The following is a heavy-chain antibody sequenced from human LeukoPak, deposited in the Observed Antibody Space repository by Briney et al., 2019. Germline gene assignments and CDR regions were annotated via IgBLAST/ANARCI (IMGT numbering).Heavy chain of an antibody. J-gene: IGHJ4*02. Sequence: GGSLRLSRAASGFTFSSYSMNWVRQAPGKGLEWVSSISSSSSYIYYADSVKGRFTISRDNAKNSLYLQMNSLRAEDTAVYYCARAETTVVTAFDYWGQGTLVTVSS. CDR1: GFTFSSYS. CDR2: ISSSSSYI. D-gene: IGHD4-23*01. CDR3: ARAETTVVTAFDY. V-gene: IGHV3-21*01.